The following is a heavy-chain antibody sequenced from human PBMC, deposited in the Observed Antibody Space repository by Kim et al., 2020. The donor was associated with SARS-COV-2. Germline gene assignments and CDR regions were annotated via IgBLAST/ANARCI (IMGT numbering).Heavy chain of an antibody. CDR3: AKLIAAAGTFDY. D-gene: IGHD6-13*01. Sequence: YYPDPVKGRFTISRDNSKNTLYLQMNSLRAEDTAVYYCAKLIAAAGTFDYWGQGTLVTVSS. J-gene: IGHJ4*02. V-gene: IGHV3-30*02.